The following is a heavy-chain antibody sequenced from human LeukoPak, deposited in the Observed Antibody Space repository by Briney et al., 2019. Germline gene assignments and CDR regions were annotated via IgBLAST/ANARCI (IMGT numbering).Heavy chain of an antibody. Sequence: GGSRRLSCAASGFTFSSYSMNWVRQAPGKGLEWVSSISSSSSYIYYADSVKGRFTISRDNAKNSLYLQMNSLRAEDTAVYYCARYIAAAENWFDPWGQGTLVTVSS. V-gene: IGHV3-21*01. CDR1: GFTFSSYS. CDR3: ARYIAAAENWFDP. J-gene: IGHJ5*02. D-gene: IGHD6-13*01. CDR2: ISSSSSYI.